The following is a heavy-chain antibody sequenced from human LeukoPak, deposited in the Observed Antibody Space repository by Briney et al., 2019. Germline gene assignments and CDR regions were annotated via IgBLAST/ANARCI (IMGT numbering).Heavy chain of an antibody. CDR1: GDSVSSNSAA. CDR3: AREDLWYFDL. Sequence: SQTLSLTCAISGDSVSSNSAAWHWIRQSPSRGLEWLGRTYYRSKWYTDYAVSVKSRITIYPDTSKNQFSLQLNSVTPEDTAVYFCAREDLWYFDLWGRGTLVTVSS. V-gene: IGHV6-1*01. CDR2: TYYRSKWYT. J-gene: IGHJ2*01.